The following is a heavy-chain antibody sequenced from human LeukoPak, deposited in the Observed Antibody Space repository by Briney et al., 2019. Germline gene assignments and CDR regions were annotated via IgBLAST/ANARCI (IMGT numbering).Heavy chain of an antibody. CDR3: ARDSLLYDYGDYPYYFDY. D-gene: IGHD4-17*01. CDR2: ISYDGSNK. J-gene: IGHJ4*02. Sequence: PGGSLRLSCAASGFTFSSYAMHWVRQAPGKGLEWVAVISYDGSNKYYADSVKGRFTISRDNAKNSLYLQMNSLRAEDTAVYYCARDSLLYDYGDYPYYFDYWGQGTLVTVSS. V-gene: IGHV3-30-3*01. CDR1: GFTFSSYA.